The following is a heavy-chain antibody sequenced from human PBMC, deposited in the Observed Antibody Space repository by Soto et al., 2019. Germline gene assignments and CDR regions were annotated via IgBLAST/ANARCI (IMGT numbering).Heavy chain of an antibody. CDR3: ARAACSSTSCYNYYAYGMDV. J-gene: IGHJ6*02. Sequence: QVQLVQSGPEMKKPGASVKLSCKASGYTFTTYSMHWVRQAPGQRLEWMGWIHAGNGNTEHSQKFQGRVTITRDISASTAYLELGSLRSEDTAVYYCARAACSSTSCYNYYAYGMDVWGQGTAVTVS. V-gene: IGHV1-3*01. D-gene: IGHD2-2*01. CDR1: GYTFTTYS. CDR2: IHAGNGNT.